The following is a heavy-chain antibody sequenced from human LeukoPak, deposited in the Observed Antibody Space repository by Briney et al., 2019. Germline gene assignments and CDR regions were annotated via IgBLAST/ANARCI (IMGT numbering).Heavy chain of an antibody. CDR3: ARHSLPGTTPFDD. V-gene: IGHV1-46*01. Sequence: ASVKVSCKASGYTFSSYYMHWVRQAPEQGLEWMGVINPSGGSTSYAQRFQGRVTMTRDTSTSTFYMELSSLRSEDTAMYYCARHSLPGTTPFDDWGQGTLVTVSS. D-gene: IGHD1-1*01. J-gene: IGHJ4*02. CDR2: INPSGGST. CDR1: GYTFSSYY.